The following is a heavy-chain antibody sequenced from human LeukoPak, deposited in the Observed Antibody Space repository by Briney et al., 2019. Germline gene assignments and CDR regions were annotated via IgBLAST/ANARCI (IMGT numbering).Heavy chain of an antibody. CDR1: GYTFTSYG. CDR2: ISAYNGNT. D-gene: IGHD3-9*01. Sequence: GASVKVSCKTSGYTFTSYGISWVRQAPGQGLEWMGWISAYNGNTNYAQKLQGRVTMTTDTSTSTAYMELRSLRSDDTAVYYCAREGEDHYDILTRYDYWGQGTLVTVSS. J-gene: IGHJ4*02. CDR3: AREGEDHYDILTRYDY. V-gene: IGHV1-18*01.